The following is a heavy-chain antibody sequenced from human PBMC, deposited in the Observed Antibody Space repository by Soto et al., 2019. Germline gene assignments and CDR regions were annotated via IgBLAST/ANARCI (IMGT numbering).Heavy chain of an antibody. D-gene: IGHD3-3*01. J-gene: IGHJ6*04. CDR2: IGTAGDT. V-gene: IGHV3-13*01. CDR3: ARAGGDFWSGQEILDV. CDR1: GFTFSSYD. Sequence: WGSLRLSCAASGFTFSSYDMHWVRQATGKGLEWVSAIGTAGDTYYPGSVKGRFTISRENAKNSLYLQMNSLRAGDTAVYYCARAGGDFWSGQEILDVWGKGTTVTVSS.